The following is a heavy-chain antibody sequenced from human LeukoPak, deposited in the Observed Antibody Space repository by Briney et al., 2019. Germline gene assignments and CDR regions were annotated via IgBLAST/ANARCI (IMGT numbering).Heavy chain of an antibody. V-gene: IGHV3-23*01. CDR2: ISGGGGST. D-gene: IGHD6-19*01. J-gene: IGHJ4*02. CDR1: GFTFSSYA. CDR3: ARGYSSGWYYFDY. Sequence: PGGSLRLSCAASGFTFSSYAMSWVRQAPGKGLEWVSAISGGGGSTYYADSVKGRFTISRDNSKNTLYLQMNSLRAEDTAVYYCARGYSSGWYYFDYWGQGTLVTVSS.